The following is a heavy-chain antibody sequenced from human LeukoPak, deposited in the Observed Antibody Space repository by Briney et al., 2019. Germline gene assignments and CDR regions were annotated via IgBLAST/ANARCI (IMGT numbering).Heavy chain of an antibody. CDR2: IYSGGST. V-gene: IGHV3-53*01. CDR3: ARGRRWDLLVSLIDASDI. Sequence: GGSLRLSCAASGFTVSSNYMTWVRQAPGKGLEWVSVIYSGGSTYYADSVKGRFTISRDNSKNTLYLQMNSLRAEDTAVYYCARGRRWDLLVSLIDASDIWGQGTMVTVSS. D-gene: IGHD1-26*01. J-gene: IGHJ3*02. CDR1: GFTVSSNY.